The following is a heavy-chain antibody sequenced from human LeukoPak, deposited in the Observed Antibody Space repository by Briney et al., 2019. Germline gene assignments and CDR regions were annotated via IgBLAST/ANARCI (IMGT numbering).Heavy chain of an antibody. J-gene: IGHJ4*02. CDR3: ARGRRYFDWLSPFDY. D-gene: IGHD3-9*01. CDR1: GGSFSGYY. CDR2: INHSGST. Sequence: PSETLSLTCAVYGGSFSGYYWSWIRQPPGKGLEWIGEINHSGSTNYNPSLKSRVTISVDTSKNQFSLKLSSVTAADTAVYYCARGRRYFDWLSPFDYWGQGTLVTVSS. V-gene: IGHV4-34*01.